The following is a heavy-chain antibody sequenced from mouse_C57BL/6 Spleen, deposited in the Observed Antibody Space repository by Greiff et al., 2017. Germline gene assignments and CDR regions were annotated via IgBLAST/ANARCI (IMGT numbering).Heavy chain of an antibody. Sequence: EVTLVESGGGLVQPGGSMKLSCVASGFTFSNYWMNWVRQSPEKGLEWVAHIRLKSDNSATPYAESVKGRFTISRDESKSSVYLQMNNLRAEDTGSYYCTGSYFDYGGQGTTLTVSS. CDR3: TGSYFDY. CDR2: IRLKSDNSAT. V-gene: IGHV6-3*01. J-gene: IGHJ2*01. CDR1: GFTFSNYW.